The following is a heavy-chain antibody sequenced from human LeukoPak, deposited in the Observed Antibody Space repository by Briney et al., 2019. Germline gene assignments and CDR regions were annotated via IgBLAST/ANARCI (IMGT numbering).Heavy chain of an antibody. Sequence: GGSLRLSCAASGFTASSNYMSWVRQAPGKGLECVSVYYSGGSTYYADSVKGRFTISRDDSKNTLYLQMNCLRVEDTAVYYCARDPTYRGSGNYIDYWGQGTLVTVSS. J-gene: IGHJ4*02. D-gene: IGHD3-10*01. CDR2: YYSGGST. CDR1: GFTASSNY. V-gene: IGHV3-66*01. CDR3: ARDPTYRGSGNYIDY.